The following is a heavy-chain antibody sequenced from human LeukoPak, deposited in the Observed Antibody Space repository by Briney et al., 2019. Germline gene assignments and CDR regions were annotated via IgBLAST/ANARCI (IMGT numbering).Heavy chain of an antibody. CDR2: IYTSGIT. Sequence: SQTLSLTCTVSGGSISSGSYYWSWIRQPAGKGLEWIGRIYTSGITNYNPSLKSRVTISVDTSKNQFSLKLSSVTAADTAVYYCAREKDEGTIFGVVIAFDYWGQGTLVTVSS. D-gene: IGHD3-3*01. V-gene: IGHV4-61*02. CDR3: AREKDEGTIFGVVIAFDY. CDR1: GGSISSGSYY. J-gene: IGHJ4*02.